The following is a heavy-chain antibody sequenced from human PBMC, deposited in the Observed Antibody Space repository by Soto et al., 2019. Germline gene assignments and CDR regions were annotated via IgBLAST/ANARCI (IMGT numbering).Heavy chain of an antibody. D-gene: IGHD6-13*01. Sequence: GGSLRLSCAASGLTFSDYYMTWIRQAPGRGLEWVSYISSSAGTISYADSVKGRFTISRDNAKNSLYLQMNSLRAEDTAVYYCARAMYSSKTEFEYWGQGTLVTVSS. CDR3: ARAMYSSKTEFEY. CDR2: ISSSAGTI. J-gene: IGHJ4*02. CDR1: GLTFSDYY. V-gene: IGHV3-11*01.